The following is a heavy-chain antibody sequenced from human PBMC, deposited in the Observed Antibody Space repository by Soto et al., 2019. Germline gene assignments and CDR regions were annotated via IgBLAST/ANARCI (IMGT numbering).Heavy chain of an antibody. Sequence: EVQLVESGGGLVQPGGSLRLSCAASGFTVSSNYMSWVSQAPGKGLEWVSVIYSGGSTYYADSVKGRFTISRDNSKNTLYLQMNSLRAEDTAVYYCARDEILSGYDYYMDVWGKGTKVTVSS. CDR3: ARDEILSGYDYYMDV. D-gene: IGHD2-15*01. J-gene: IGHJ6*03. CDR1: GFTVSSNY. CDR2: IYSGGST. V-gene: IGHV3-66*01.